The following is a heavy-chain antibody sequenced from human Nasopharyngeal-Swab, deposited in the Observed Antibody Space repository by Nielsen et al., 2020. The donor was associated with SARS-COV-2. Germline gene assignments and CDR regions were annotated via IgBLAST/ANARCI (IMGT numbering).Heavy chain of an antibody. CDR2: IYSGGST. CDR1: GFTVSRKY. CDR3: AREGGSSGWYYFDY. V-gene: IGHV3-53*01. J-gene: IGHJ4*02. D-gene: IGHD6-19*01. Sequence: GESLKISCAASGFTVSRKYMSWVRQAPGKGLEWVSVIYSGGSTYYADSVKGRFTISRDNSKNTLYLQMNSLRAEDTAVYYCAREGGSSGWYYFDYWGQGTLVTVSS.